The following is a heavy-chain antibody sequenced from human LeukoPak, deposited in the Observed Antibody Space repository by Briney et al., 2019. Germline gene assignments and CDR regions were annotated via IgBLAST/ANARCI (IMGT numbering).Heavy chain of an antibody. D-gene: IGHD2-2*01. V-gene: IGHV3-53*01. CDR3: ARDIQDIVVVPAAMRRGYYYYGMDV. J-gene: IGHJ6*02. Sequence: GGSLRLSCAASGFTVSSNYMSWVRQAPGKGLEWVSVIYSGGSTYYADSVKGRFTISRDNAKNSLYLQMNSLRAEDTAVYYCARDIQDIVVVPAAMRRGYYYYGMDVWGQGTTVTVSS. CDR1: GFTVSSNY. CDR2: IYSGGST.